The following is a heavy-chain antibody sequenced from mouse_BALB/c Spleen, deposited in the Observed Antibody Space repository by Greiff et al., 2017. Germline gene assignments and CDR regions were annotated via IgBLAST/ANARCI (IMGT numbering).Heavy chain of an antibody. CDR3: AREGYGNYPDY. J-gene: IGHJ2*01. D-gene: IGHD2-1*01. CDR1: GYAFTNYL. Sequence: QVQLQQSGAELVRPGTSVKVSCKASGYAFTNYLIEWVKQRPGQGLERIGVINPGSGGTNYNEKFKGKATLTADKSSSTAYMQLSSLTSDDSAVYFCAREGYGNYPDYWGQGTTLTVSS. CDR2: INPGSGGT. V-gene: IGHV1-54*01.